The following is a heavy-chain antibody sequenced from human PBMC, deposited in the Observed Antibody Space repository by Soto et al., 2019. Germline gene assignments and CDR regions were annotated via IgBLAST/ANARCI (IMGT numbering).Heavy chain of an antibody. J-gene: IGHJ3*01. Sequence: QVHLVQSGAEVKKPGASVKVSCKTSGYTFSGYEIHWVRQKPGKRLERMGWINGGNGNTDSSPKFQGRVTITRDTPASTAYIELSRLRSEDTAVYYCARFWHGDPRLEFWGQGTMVTVSS. V-gene: IGHV1-3*01. CDR3: ARFWHGDPRLEF. CDR1: GYTFSGYE. CDR2: INGGNGNT. D-gene: IGHD4-17*01.